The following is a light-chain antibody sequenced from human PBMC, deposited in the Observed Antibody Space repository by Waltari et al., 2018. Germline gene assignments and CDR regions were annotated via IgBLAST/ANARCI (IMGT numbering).Light chain of an antibody. CDR1: QSVGRS. CDR3: QQRSNWPPIT. V-gene: IGKV3-11*01. CDR2: YAT. Sequence: EIVLTQSPVTLSLAPGERATLSCWASQSVGRSLAWYQQNTGQAPRLPRYYATNGATGGPARFNGSASGTDFTLTIISLQSEDSAVYYCQQRSNWPPITFGQGTRLEIK. J-gene: IGKJ5*01.